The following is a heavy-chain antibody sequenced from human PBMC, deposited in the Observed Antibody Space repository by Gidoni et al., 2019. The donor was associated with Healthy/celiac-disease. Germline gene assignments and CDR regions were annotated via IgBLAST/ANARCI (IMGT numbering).Heavy chain of an antibody. CDR2: IRSKAYGGTT. J-gene: IGHJ4*02. CDR3: TREFADYDILTGYPDY. Sequence: EVQLVESGGGLVKPGRSLRLSCTASGFTFGDYAMSWFRQAPGKGLEWVGFIRSKAYGGTTEYAASVKGRFTISRDDSKSIAYLQMNSLKTEDTAVYYCTREFADYDILTGYPDYWGQGTLVTVSS. V-gene: IGHV3-49*05. CDR1: GFTFGDYA. D-gene: IGHD3-9*01.